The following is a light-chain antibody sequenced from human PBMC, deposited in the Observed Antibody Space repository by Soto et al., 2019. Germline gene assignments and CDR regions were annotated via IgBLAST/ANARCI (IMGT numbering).Light chain of an antibody. Sequence: DIQMTQSPSTLSASVGDRVTITCRASQSISTWLAWYQQKPGKAPKVLICKASSLESGVPSRFSGSGSGTEFTLTISRLQPDDFASYYCQQYNNYPYTFGQGTKLEIK. CDR1: QSISTW. J-gene: IGKJ2*01. CDR2: KAS. CDR3: QQYNNYPYT. V-gene: IGKV1-5*03.